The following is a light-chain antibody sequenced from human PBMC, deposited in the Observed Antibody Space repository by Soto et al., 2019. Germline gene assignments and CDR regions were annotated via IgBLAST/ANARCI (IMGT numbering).Light chain of an antibody. Sequence: QSALTQPASVSGSPGQSITISCTGTSSDVGGYNYVSWYQQHPGKAPKLMIYEVSNRPSGVSFRFSGSKSGNTASLTISGLQAEDEADYYCAAWDDSLNGWVFGGGTKLTVL. CDR1: SSDVGGYNY. V-gene: IGLV2-14*01. CDR3: AAWDDSLNGWV. J-gene: IGLJ3*02. CDR2: EVS.